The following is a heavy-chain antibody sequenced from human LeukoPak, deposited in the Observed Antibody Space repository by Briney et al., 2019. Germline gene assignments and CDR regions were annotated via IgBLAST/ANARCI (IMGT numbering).Heavy chain of an antibody. V-gene: IGHV3-74*01. Sequence: GGSLRLSCAASGFTFSSYWMHWVRQAPGKGLVWVSRINTDGISTTYADSVKGRFTISRDNAKNTLYLQMNSLRAEDTAVYYCAREGGGQLVLDYWGQGTLVTVSS. J-gene: IGHJ4*02. CDR3: AREGGGQLVLDY. D-gene: IGHD6-6*01. CDR1: GFTFSSYW. CDR2: INTDGIST.